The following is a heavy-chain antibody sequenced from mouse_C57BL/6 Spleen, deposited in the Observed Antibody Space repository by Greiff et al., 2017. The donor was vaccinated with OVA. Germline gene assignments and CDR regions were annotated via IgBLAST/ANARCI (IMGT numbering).Heavy chain of an antibody. CDR2: ISSGSSTI. CDR3: ARAGSSDYYAMDY. CDR1: GFTFSDYG. Sequence: EVKLMESGGGLVKPGGSLKLSCAASGFTFSDYGMHWVRQAPEKGLEWVAYISSGSSTIYYADTVKGRFTISRDNAKNTLFLQMTSLRSEDTAMYYCARAGSSDYYAMDYWGQGTSVTVSS. V-gene: IGHV5-17*01. D-gene: IGHD1-1*01. J-gene: IGHJ4*01.